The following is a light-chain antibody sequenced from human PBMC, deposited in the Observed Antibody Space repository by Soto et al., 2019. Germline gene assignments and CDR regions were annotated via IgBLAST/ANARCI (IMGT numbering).Light chain of an antibody. CDR1: TGAVTSGFY. J-gene: IGLJ3*02. V-gene: IGLV7-43*01. Sequence: QTVVTQEPSLTVSPGGTVTLTCASSTGAVTSGFYPNWFQQKPGQAPRALIYSTSNKYSWTPARFSSSLLGGKAALTLSGVQPEDEAEYYCLLYIGGGWVFGGGTKLTVL. CDR3: LLYIGGGWV. CDR2: STS.